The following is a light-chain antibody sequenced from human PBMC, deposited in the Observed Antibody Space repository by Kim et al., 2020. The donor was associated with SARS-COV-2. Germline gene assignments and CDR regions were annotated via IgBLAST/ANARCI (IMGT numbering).Light chain of an antibody. CDR1: QGISRY. CDR3: QHLA. J-gene: IGKJ4*01. Sequence: DIQLTQSPSFMSASMGGTVTITCLASQGISRYLSWYQQKAEKAPQLLIYATSTLQSGVPSRFSGSGTGMEFTLTITHLQPEDFATYYCQHLAFGGGTKVDIK. CDR2: ATS. V-gene: IGKV1-9*01.